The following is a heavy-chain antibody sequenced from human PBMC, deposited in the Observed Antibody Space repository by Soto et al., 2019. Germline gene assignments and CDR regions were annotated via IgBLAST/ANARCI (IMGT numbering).Heavy chain of an antibody. V-gene: IGHV3-53*01. J-gene: IGHJ3*02. CDR1: GFTVSSNY. D-gene: IGHD6-25*01. Sequence: AGGSLRLSCAASGFTVSSNYMSWVRQAPGKGLEWVSVIYSGGSTYYADSVKGRFTISRDNSKNTLYLQMNSRRAEDTAVYYCARAYSSAGAFDIWGQGTTVTVSS. CDR2: IYSGGST. CDR3: ARAYSSAGAFDI.